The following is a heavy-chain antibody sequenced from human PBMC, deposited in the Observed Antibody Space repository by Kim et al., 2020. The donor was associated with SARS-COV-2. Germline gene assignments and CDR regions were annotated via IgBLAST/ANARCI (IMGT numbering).Heavy chain of an antibody. CDR3: ARVGYYYDSSGTGPDY. Sequence: SVKGRFTISRDNAKNSLYLQMNSLRAEDTAVYYCARVGYYYDSSGTGPDYWGQGTLVTVSS. D-gene: IGHD3-22*01. V-gene: IGHV3-11*06. J-gene: IGHJ4*02.